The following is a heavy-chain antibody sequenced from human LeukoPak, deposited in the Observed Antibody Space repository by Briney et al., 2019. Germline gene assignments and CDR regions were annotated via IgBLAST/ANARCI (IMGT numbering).Heavy chain of an antibody. CDR1: GFTFSSYG. D-gene: IGHD3-10*01. Sequence: GGSLRLSCAASGFTFSSYGMHWVRQAPGKGLEWAAFIRYDGSNKYYADSVKGRFTISRDNSKNTLYLQMNSLRAEDTAVYYCATNRWFGELEAFDIWGQGTMVTVSS. J-gene: IGHJ3*02. CDR2: IRYDGSNK. CDR3: ATNRWFGELEAFDI. V-gene: IGHV3-30*02.